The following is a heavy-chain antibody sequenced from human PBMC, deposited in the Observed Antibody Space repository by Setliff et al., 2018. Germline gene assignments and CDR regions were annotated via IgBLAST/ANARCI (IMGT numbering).Heavy chain of an antibody. Sequence: TSETLSLTCTVSGGSISSSSYYWGWIRQPPGKGLEWIAEIHHSGSTNFHPSLKSRVAISVDPSKNQFYLNLRSVTAADTAVYFCARGTKTMVINYWYFDVWGRGTPVTVSS. CDR2: IHHSGST. J-gene: IGHJ2*01. CDR3: ARGTKTMVINYWYFDV. CDR1: GGSISSSSYY. D-gene: IGHD4-17*01. V-gene: IGHV4-39*07.